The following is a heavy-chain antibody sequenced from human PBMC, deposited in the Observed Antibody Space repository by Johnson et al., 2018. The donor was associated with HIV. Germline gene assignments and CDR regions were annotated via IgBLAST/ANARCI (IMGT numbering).Heavy chain of an antibody. CDR3: ASVRRGEQKLDAFDI. CDR1: GFTVSSNY. Sequence: QMLLVESGGGLIQPGGSLRLSCAASGFTVSSNYMSWVRQAPGKGLEWVAVISYDGSNKYYADSVKGRFTISRDNYKNTLYLQMNRLRAEDTAVYYCASVRRGEQKLDAFDIWGQGTMVTVSS. D-gene: IGHD3-16*01. CDR2: ISYDGSNK. V-gene: IGHV3-30*01. J-gene: IGHJ3*02.